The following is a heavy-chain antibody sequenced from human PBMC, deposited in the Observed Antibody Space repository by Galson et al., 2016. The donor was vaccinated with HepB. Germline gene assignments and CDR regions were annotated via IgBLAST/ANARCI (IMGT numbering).Heavy chain of an antibody. CDR2: IKQNGSEK. CDR1: GFTFSSYW. Sequence: SLRLSCAASGFTFSSYWMNWVRQAPGKGLEWVANIKQNGSEKYYVDSVKGRFTISRDNAKNSLYLQMNSLRVEDTAEYYCARRGFWSSSWRAHYFYYGLDVWGQGTTVTVSS. V-gene: IGHV3-7*03. D-gene: IGHD6-13*01. J-gene: IGHJ6*02. CDR3: ARRGFWSSSWRAHYFYYGLDV.